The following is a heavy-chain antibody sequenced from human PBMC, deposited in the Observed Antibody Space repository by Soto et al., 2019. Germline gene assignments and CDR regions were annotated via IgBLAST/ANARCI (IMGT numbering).Heavy chain of an antibody. CDR2: IYYSGSS. CDR3: ARVSGSYYYGMDV. CDR1: GGSISSSNW. J-gene: IGHJ6*02. D-gene: IGHD1-26*01. V-gene: IGHV4-4*02. Sequence: QVQLQESGPGLVKPSGTLSLTCAVSGGSISSSNWWSWVRQPPGKGLEWIGEIYYSGSSNYNPSLKGRVTISVDKSKNQFSLKLSSVTAADTAVYYCARVSGSYYYGMDVWGQGITVTVSS.